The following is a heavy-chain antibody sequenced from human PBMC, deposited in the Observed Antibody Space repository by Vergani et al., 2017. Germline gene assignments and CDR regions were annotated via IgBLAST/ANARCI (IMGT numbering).Heavy chain of an antibody. Sequence: QVQLQESGPGLVKPSETLSLTCTVSGGSISSYYWSWIRQPPGKGLEWIGYIYYSGSTNYNPSLKSRVTISVDTSKNQFSLKLSSVTAADTAVYYCARMIPYYDFWSGYYDPYYFDYWGQGTLVTVSS. CDR2: IYYSGST. D-gene: IGHD3-3*01. CDR3: ARMIPYYDFWSGYYDPYYFDY. J-gene: IGHJ4*02. CDR1: GGSISSYY. V-gene: IGHV4-59*12.